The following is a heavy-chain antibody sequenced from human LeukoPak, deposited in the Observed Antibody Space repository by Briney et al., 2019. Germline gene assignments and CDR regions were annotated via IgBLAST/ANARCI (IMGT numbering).Heavy chain of an antibody. CDR3: ARGPIVGATSYYYYYMDV. D-gene: IGHD1-26*01. J-gene: IGHJ6*03. CDR2: IYSGGST. CDR1: GFTVSSNY. V-gene: IGHV3-66*01. Sequence: GGSLRLSCAASGFTVSSNYMSWVPQAPGKGLEWVSVIYSGGSTYYADSVKGRFTISRDNSKNTLYLQMNSLRAEDTAVYYCARGPIVGATSYYYYYMDVWGKGTTVTISS.